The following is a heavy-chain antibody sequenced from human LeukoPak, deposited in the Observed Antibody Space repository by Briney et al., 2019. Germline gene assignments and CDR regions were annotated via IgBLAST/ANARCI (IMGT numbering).Heavy chain of an antibody. Sequence: SETLSLTCTGSGGSISSSSYYWGWIRQPPGKGLEWIGSIYYSGSTYYNPSLKSRVTISVDTSKNQFSLKLSSVTAADTAVYYCARGGYYGSGNDFRFDPWGQGTLVTVSS. J-gene: IGHJ5*02. CDR3: ARGGYYGSGNDFRFDP. CDR1: GGSISSSSYY. D-gene: IGHD3-10*01. CDR2: IYYSGST. V-gene: IGHV4-39*07.